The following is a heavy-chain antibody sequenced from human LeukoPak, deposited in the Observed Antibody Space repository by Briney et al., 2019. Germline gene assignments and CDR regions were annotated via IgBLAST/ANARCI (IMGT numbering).Heavy chain of an antibody. D-gene: IGHD6-19*01. Sequence: GGSLRLSCAASGFTFSSYAMSWVLQAPGKGLQWVSAISGSGGSTYYADSVKGRFTISRDNSKNTLYLQMNSLRAEDTAVYYCAEIIAVAGTGWFDPWGQGTLVTVSS. J-gene: IGHJ5*02. CDR3: AEIIAVAGTGWFDP. CDR2: ISGSGGST. V-gene: IGHV3-23*01. CDR1: GFTFSSYA.